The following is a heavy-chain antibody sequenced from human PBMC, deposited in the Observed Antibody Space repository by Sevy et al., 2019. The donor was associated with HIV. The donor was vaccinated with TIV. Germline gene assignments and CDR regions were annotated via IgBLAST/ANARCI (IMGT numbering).Heavy chain of an antibody. CDR3: ARVPLRSLLYYFDY. Sequence: SQTLSLTCAISGDSVSSNSAAWNWIRQSPSRGLEWLGRTYYASRWYNDYAVSVIGRITINPDTSKSQFSLQLNSVTPEDTAVYYCARVPLRSLLYYFDYWGQGVLVTVSS. CDR1: GDSVSSNSAA. J-gene: IGHJ4*02. D-gene: IGHD4-17*01. V-gene: IGHV6-1*01. CDR2: TYYASRWYN.